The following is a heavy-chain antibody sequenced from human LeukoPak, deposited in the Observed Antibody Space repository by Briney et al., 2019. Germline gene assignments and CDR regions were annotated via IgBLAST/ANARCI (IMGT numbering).Heavy chain of an antibody. Sequence: SETLSLTCTVSGGSISSSSYYWGWIRQPPGKGLEWIGSIYYGGGTYYNPSLKSRVTISVDTSKNQFSLKLSSVTAADTAVYYCARHTQWLKHGVYWGQGTLVTVSS. CDR2: IYYGGGT. J-gene: IGHJ4*02. V-gene: IGHV4-39*01. CDR3: ARHTQWLKHGVY. D-gene: IGHD6-19*01. CDR1: GGSISSSSYY.